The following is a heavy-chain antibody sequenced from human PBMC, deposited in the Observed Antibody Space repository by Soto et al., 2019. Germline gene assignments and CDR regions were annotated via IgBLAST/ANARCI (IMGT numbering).Heavy chain of an antibody. CDR1: GFTFSGSA. CDR3: TRLHDEGVVVVAFDS. CDR2: IKSKANSYAT. D-gene: IGHD2-15*01. V-gene: IGHV3-73*01. Sequence: GGSLRLSCAASGFTFSGSAVHWVRQASGKGLEWVGRIKSKANSYATAYAASVKGRFTISRDDSENTAYLQMDSLKTEDTAIYYCTRLHDEGVVVVAFDSWGQGTLVTVSS. J-gene: IGHJ4*02.